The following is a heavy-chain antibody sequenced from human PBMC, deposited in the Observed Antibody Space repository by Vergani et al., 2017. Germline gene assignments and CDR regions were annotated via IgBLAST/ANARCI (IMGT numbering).Heavy chain of an antibody. J-gene: IGHJ4*02. CDR1: GFTFSSYA. D-gene: IGHD6-6*01. V-gene: IGHV3-23*01. Sequence: EVQLLESGGGLVQPGGSPRLSCAASGFTFSSYAMSWVRQAPGKGLEWVSAISGSGGSTYYADSVKGRFTNSRDNSKNTLYLQVNSLRAEDTAVYYCAKTPYSSSSSYFDYWGQGTLVTVSS. CDR2: ISGSGGST. CDR3: AKTPYSSSSSYFDY.